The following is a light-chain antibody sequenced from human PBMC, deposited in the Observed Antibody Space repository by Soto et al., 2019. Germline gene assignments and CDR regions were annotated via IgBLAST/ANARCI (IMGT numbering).Light chain of an antibody. J-gene: IGKJ4*01. CDR3: QQYNDWPPLT. Sequence: EIVMTQSPATLSVSPGERATLSCRASQSVSSNLAWYQQKTGQAPRLLIYGASTRATGIRARLSGSGSGTEFTITISRLQSEDSAVYYCQQYNDWPPLTVGGGTKVDIK. V-gene: IGKV3-15*01. CDR1: QSVSSN. CDR2: GAS.